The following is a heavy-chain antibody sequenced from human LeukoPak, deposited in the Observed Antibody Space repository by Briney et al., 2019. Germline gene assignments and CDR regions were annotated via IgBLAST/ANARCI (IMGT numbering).Heavy chain of an antibody. CDR3: ARDSRYCSSTSCNANYYYGMDV. CDR1: GFTLSDYW. J-gene: IGHJ6*02. D-gene: IGHD2-2*01. CDR2: IKQDGSEK. Sequence: GGSLRLSCAASGFTLSDYWMSWVRQAPGKGLEWVANIKQDGSEKYYVDSVKGRFTISRDNAKNSLYLQMNSLRAEDTAVYYCARDSRYCSSTSCNANYYYGMDVWGQGTTVTVSS. V-gene: IGHV3-7*01.